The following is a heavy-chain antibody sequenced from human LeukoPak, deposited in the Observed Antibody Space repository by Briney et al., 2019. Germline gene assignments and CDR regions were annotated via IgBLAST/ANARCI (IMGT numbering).Heavy chain of an antibody. Sequence: GGSLRLSCAASEFTLSSYGMAWVRQAPGRGPEWVSAIGHGGTTYYTDPVRGRFTISSDNSKNTLYLQMNSLRGEDTAVYYCAKEMASRRPFDCWGQGTLVTVSS. D-gene: IGHD5-24*01. CDR1: EFTLSSYG. CDR2: IGHGGTT. CDR3: AKEMASRRPFDC. V-gene: IGHV3-23*01. J-gene: IGHJ4*02.